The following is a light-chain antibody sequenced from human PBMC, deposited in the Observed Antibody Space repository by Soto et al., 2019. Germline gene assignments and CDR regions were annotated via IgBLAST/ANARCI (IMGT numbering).Light chain of an antibody. CDR2: AGS. V-gene: IGKV1-39*01. CDR1: QSISSY. J-gene: IGKJ4*01. CDR3: QQSYSTPLT. Sequence: DIQMTQSPSSLSASVGDRVTITCRASQSISSYLNWYQQKPGKAPKLLIYAGSSLQSGVLSRFSGSGSGTDFTLTISSLQPEDFATYYCQQSYSTPLTFGGGTKVEIK.